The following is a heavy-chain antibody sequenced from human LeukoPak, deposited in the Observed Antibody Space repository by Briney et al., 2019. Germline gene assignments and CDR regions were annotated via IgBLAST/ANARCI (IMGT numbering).Heavy chain of an antibody. CDR2: ISGSGGST. V-gene: IGHV3-23*01. D-gene: IGHD6-13*01. Sequence: GGSLRLSCAASGFTFSSYAMSWVRQAPGKGLEWVSAISGSGGSTYYADSVKGRFTISRDNSKNTLHLQMNSLRAEDTAVYYCARVFVAAAGMIEYYFDYWGQGTLVTVSS. CDR1: GFTFSSYA. CDR3: ARVFVAAAGMIEYYFDY. J-gene: IGHJ4*02.